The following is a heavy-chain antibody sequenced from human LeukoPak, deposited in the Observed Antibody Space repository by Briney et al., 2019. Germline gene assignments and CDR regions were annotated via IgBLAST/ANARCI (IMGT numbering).Heavy chain of an antibody. CDR3: ARGGYYYDSSGYYPVSIDY. D-gene: IGHD3-22*01. CDR2: IHYSGDT. V-gene: IGHV4-39*07. J-gene: IGHJ4*02. Sequence: PPETLSLTCTVSGVSIASGSNFWVWIRQAPGKGLEWVGNIHYSGDTYYNPSLKSRLTISVDTSKNQFSLNLASVTAADTAVYYCARGGYYYDSSGYYPVSIDYWGQGTLVTVSS. CDR1: GVSIASGSNF.